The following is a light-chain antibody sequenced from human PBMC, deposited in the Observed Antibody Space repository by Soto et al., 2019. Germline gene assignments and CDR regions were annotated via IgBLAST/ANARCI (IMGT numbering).Light chain of an antibody. J-gene: IGLJ1*01. V-gene: IGLV2-14*01. CDR3: QSYDNILNGYV. Sequence: QSALTQPASLSGSPGQSITISCTGTSSDIGAYDYVSWFQQHPGKAPKLMISEVNNRPSGVSNRFSGSRSGTSASLAIFGLQPGDEADYYCQSYDNILNGYVFGTGTKLTVL. CDR1: SSDIGAYDY. CDR2: EVN.